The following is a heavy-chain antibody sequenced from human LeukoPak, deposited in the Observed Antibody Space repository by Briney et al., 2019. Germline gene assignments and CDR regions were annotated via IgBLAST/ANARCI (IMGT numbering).Heavy chain of an antibody. V-gene: IGHV3-7*03. J-gene: IGHJ4*02. Sequence: TGGSLRLSCAASGFTFSSYWMSWVRQAPGKGLEWVANIKQDGSEKYYVDSVKGRFTISRDNAKNSLYLQMNSLRAEDTAVYYCARDNTFGGVIVIFRGFDYWGQETLVTVSS. CDR3: ARDNTFGGVIVIFRGFDY. D-gene: IGHD3-16*02. CDR1: GFTFSSYW. CDR2: IKQDGSEK.